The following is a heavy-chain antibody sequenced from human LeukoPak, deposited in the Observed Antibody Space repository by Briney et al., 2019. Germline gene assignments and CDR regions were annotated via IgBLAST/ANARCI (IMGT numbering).Heavy chain of an antibody. J-gene: IGHJ4*02. CDR1: GYTFTSYG. Sequence: ASVKVSCEASGYTFTSYGISWVRQAPGQGLEWMGWISTHSGNTNYAQKLQGRVTMTTDTSTSTAYMELRSLRSDDTAVYYCARDPLYSSSWYVVPDYWGQGTLVTVSS. CDR3: ARDPLYSSSWYVVPDY. D-gene: IGHD6-13*01. V-gene: IGHV1-18*01. CDR2: ISTHSGNT.